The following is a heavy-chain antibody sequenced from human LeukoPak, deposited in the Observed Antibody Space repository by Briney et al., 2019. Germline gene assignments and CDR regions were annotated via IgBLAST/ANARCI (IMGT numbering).Heavy chain of an antibody. V-gene: IGHV1-2*02. CDR3: ARDSGVYYMDV. CDR1: GYTFTSYA. J-gene: IGHJ6*03. CDR2: INPNSGGT. D-gene: IGHD3-10*01. Sequence: ASVKVSCKASGYTFTSYAMNWVRQAPGQGLEWMGWINPNSGGTNYAQKFQGRVTMTRDTSISTAYMELSRLRSDDTAVYYCARDSGVYYMDVWGKGTTVTVSS.